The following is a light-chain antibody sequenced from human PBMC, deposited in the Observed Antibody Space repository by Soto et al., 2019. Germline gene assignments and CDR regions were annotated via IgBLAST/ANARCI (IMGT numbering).Light chain of an antibody. CDR3: QQYSHLIT. J-gene: IGKJ5*01. V-gene: IGKV1-33*01. CDR2: DAY. Sequence: FQMTESPAARSASVGERGTITYQASQDISNYLNWYQQKLGNAPKLLIYDAYNLETGVPSRFSGSGSGTDFTFTISSLQPEDIATYYCQQYSHLITFGQGTRLEIK. CDR1: QDISNY.